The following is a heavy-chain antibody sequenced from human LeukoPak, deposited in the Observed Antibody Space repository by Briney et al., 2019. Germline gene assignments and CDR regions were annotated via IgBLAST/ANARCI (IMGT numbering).Heavy chain of an antibody. Sequence: SETLSLTCAVYGGSFSGYYWSWIRQPPGKGLEWIGSLSYSGSTYYSPSLKSRVTISVDTSKNQVSLKLSSVTAADTAVYYCARRGGVRLGGYYYSYMDVWGTGTTVSVSS. CDR1: GGSFSGYY. D-gene: IGHD3-16*01. J-gene: IGHJ6*03. V-gene: IGHV4-34*01. CDR3: ARRGGVRLGGYYYSYMDV. CDR2: LSYSGST.